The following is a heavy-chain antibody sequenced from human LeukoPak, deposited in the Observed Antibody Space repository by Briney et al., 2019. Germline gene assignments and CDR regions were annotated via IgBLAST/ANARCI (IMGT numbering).Heavy chain of an antibody. Sequence: GASVKVSCKASGYTFTSYAMHWVRQAPGQRLEWMGWINAGNGNTKYSQEFQGRVTITRDTSASTAYMELSSLRSEDMAVYYCARGVDYGDHYYFDYWGQGTLVTVSS. CDR2: INAGNGNT. V-gene: IGHV1-3*03. D-gene: IGHD4-17*01. CDR3: ARGVDYGDHYYFDY. CDR1: GYTFTSYA. J-gene: IGHJ4*02.